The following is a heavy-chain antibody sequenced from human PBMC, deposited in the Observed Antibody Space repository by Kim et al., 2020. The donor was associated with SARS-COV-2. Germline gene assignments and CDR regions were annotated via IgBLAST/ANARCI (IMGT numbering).Heavy chain of an antibody. D-gene: IGHD5-12*01. V-gene: IGHV3-48*02. J-gene: IGHJ3*02. CDR3: ATERFDSEREKGRWLQLRMGDLKVGNAGRANAFDI. CDR2: ISSSSSTI. CDR1: GFTFSSYS. Sequence: GGSLRLSCAASGFTFSSYSMNWVRQAPGKGLEWVSYISSSSSTIYYADSVKGRFTISRDNAKNSLYLQMNSLRDEDTAVYYCATERFDSEREKGRWLQLRMGDLKVGNAGRANAFDIWGQGTMVTVSS.